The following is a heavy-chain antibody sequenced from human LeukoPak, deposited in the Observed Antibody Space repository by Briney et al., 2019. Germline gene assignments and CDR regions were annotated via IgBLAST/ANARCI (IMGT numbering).Heavy chain of an antibody. J-gene: IGHJ4*02. Sequence: SETLSLTCAVFGGSFSDYFWSWIRQAPGKGLEWIGEITHSGSTNYSPSLKSRVTISVDTSKNQFSLKLSSVTAADTAVYYCARRGYSYGIFDYWGQGTLVTVSS. V-gene: IGHV4-34*01. D-gene: IGHD5-18*01. CDR2: ITHSGST. CDR3: ARRGYSYGIFDY. CDR1: GGSFSDYF.